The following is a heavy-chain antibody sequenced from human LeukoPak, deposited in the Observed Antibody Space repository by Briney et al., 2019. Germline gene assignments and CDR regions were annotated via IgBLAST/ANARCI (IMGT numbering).Heavy chain of an antibody. CDR2: INPNSGGT. D-gene: IGHD6-19*01. CDR3: ARDRGSSNDWFDP. J-gene: IGHJ5*02. CDR1: GYTFTGYY. V-gene: IGHV1-2*02. Sequence: ASVKVSCKASGYTFTGYYMHWVRQAPGQGLEWMGWINPNSGGTNYAQKFQGRVTMTRDTSISTAYMELSRLRSDDTAVYYCARDRGSSNDWFDPWGQGTLVTVSS.